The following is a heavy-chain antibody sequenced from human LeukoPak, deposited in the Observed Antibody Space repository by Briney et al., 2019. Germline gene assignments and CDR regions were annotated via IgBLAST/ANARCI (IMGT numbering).Heavy chain of an antibody. CDR3: ARDRRGPEGHYYGMDV. CDR2: IIPIFGIA. Sequence: ASVEVSCKASGGTFSSYAISWVRQAPGQGLEWMGRIIPIFGIANYAQKFQGRVTITADKSTSTAYMELSSLRSEDTAVYYCARDRRGPEGHYYGMDVWGQGTTVTVSS. J-gene: IGHJ6*02. CDR1: GGTFSSYA. V-gene: IGHV1-69*04.